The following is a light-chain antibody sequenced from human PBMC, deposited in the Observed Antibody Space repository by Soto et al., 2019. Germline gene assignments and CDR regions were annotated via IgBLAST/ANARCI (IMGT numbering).Light chain of an antibody. CDR1: SSDVGSYNL. V-gene: IGLV2-23*01. CDR2: EDT. Sequence: QSVLTQPASVSGSPGQSITISCTGTSSDVGSYNLVSWYQQHPGKAPKLMIYEDTKRPSGVSNRFSGSKSGNTASLTISGLQAEDEADYYCCSYAGSSPPVVFGGGTKLTVL. CDR3: CSYAGSSPPVV. J-gene: IGLJ2*01.